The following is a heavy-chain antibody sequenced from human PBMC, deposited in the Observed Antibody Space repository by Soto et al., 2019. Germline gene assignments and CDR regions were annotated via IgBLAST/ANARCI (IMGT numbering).Heavy chain of an antibody. Sequence: PGGSLRLSCAASGFTFSSYWMSWVRQAPGKGLEWVANIKQGGSEKYYVDSVKGRFTISRDNAKNSLYLQMNSLRAEDTAVYYCARGFSAPRKGDYGNYWGQGTLVTVSS. CDR1: GFTFSSYW. CDR3: ARGFSAPRKGDYGNY. CDR2: IKQGGSEK. J-gene: IGHJ4*02. V-gene: IGHV3-7*01. D-gene: IGHD4-17*01.